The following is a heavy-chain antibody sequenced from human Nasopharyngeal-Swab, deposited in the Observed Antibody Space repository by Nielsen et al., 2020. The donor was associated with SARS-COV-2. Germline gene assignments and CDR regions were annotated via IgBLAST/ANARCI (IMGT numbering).Heavy chain of an antibody. Sequence: SETLSLTCAVYGGSFSGYYWSWIRQPPGKGLEWIGEINHSGSTNYNPSLKSRVTISVDTSKNQFSLKLSSVTAADTAVYYCARGPVDVLLWFGELFHPHGMDVWGQGTTVTVSS. D-gene: IGHD3-10*01. V-gene: IGHV4-34*01. CDR3: ARGPVDVLLWFGELFHPHGMDV. CDR2: INHSGST. J-gene: IGHJ6*02. CDR1: GGSFSGYY.